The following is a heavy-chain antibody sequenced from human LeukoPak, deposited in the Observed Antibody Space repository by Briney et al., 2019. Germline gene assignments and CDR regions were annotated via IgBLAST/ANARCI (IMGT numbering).Heavy chain of an antibody. D-gene: IGHD3-22*01. CDR1: GFTFSSYD. J-gene: IGHJ3*02. CDR3: ARAISTGADAFGI. V-gene: IGHV3-13*01. CDR2: IGIAGDT. Sequence: GGSLRLSCAASGFTFSSYDMHWVRQATGKRLEWVSAIGIAGDTYYPVSVKGRFTISRDNAKNSLYLQMTSLTAGDTAVYYCARAISTGADAFGIWGQGTMVTVSS.